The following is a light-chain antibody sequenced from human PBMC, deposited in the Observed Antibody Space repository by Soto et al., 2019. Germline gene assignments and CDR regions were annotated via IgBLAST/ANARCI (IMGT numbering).Light chain of an antibody. CDR3: SSYTSSNTLV. CDR1: SSDVGGYNY. Sequence: QSVLTQPASVSGSPGQSITISCTGTSSDVGGYNYVSWYQQHPGTAPKLMIYDVSNRPSGVSNRFSGSKSGNTASLTISGLQAEDEADYYCSSYTSSNTLVLGGGTKVTVL. V-gene: IGLV2-14*01. J-gene: IGLJ2*01. CDR2: DVS.